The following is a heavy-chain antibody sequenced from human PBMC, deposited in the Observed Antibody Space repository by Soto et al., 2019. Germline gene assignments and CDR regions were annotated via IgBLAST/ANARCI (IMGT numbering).Heavy chain of an antibody. CDR2: SFSSGGT. Sequence: TGGSLRLSCAAFGFTLDKYTMGWVRQAPGKGLEWVAESFSSGGTQYADSVKGRFTISRDNSKNMVFLQMNSLKTDDTAIYYCAHRVAEESWCSSPSCFLVAFDIWGQGTMVTVSS. CDR1: GFTLDKYT. V-gene: IGHV3-23*05. CDR3: AHRVAEESWCSSPSCFLVAFDI. J-gene: IGHJ3*02. D-gene: IGHD2-2*01.